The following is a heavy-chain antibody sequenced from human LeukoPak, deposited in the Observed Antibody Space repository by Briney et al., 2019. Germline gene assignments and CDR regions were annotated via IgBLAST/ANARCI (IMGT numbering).Heavy chain of an antibody. CDR1: GGSISSGGYY. J-gene: IGHJ4*02. D-gene: IGHD3-10*01. CDR3: ARTRGLRYFDY. V-gene: IGHV4-31*03. Sequence: PSQTLFLTCTVSGGSISSGGYYWSWIRQHPGKGLEWIGYIYYSGSTCYNPPLKSRVTISVDTSKNQFSLKLSSVTAADTAVYYCARTRGLRYFDYWGQGTLVTVSS. CDR2: IYYSGST.